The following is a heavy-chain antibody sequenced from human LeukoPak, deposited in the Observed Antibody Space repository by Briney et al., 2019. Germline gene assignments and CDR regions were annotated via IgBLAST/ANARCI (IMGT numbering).Heavy chain of an antibody. D-gene: IGHD3-10*01. Sequence: ASVKVSCKVSGYTLTELSMHWVRQAPGKGLGWTGDFDPEDGETIYAQKFQGRVTMTEDTSTDTAYMELSSLGSEDTAVYYCATGEYGSGSYSRDLDYWGQGTLVTVSS. V-gene: IGHV1-24*01. J-gene: IGHJ4*02. CDR2: FDPEDGET. CDR1: GYTLTELS. CDR3: ATGEYGSGSYSRDLDY.